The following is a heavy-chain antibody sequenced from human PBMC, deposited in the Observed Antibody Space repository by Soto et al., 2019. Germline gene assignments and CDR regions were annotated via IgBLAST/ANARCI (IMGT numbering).Heavy chain of an antibody. CDR3: ARESEDLTSNFDY. Sequence: WGALLVSCASSVFTFTMYSMSWVRQAPGKGLDWVSSISSTTNYIYYGDSMKGRFTISIDNAKNSLYLEMNSLRAEDTSVYYCARESEDLTSNFDYWGQGTMVTVSS. J-gene: IGHJ4*02. CDR2: ISSTTNYI. CDR1: VFTFTMYS. V-gene: IGHV3-21*06.